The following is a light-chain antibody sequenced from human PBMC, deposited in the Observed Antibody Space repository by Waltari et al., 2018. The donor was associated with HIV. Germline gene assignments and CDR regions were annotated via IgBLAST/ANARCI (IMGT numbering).Light chain of an antibody. CDR3: NSYAGSNNVVI. V-gene: IGLV2-8*01. CDR2: EVT. Sequence: QSALTQPPSASGSPGQSVTISCTGTSSDVGGYNYVSWYQQHPGKAPKLIIYEVTKRPSGVPDRFSGSKSGNTASLTVSGLQTEDEADYYCNSYAGSNNVVIFGGGTKLTVL. CDR1: SSDVGGYNY. J-gene: IGLJ2*01.